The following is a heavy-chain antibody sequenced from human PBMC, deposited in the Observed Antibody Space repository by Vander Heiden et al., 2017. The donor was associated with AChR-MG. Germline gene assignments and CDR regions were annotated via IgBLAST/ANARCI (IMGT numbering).Heavy chain of an antibody. Sequence: QVQLVESGGGVVQPGRSLSPSCAASGFTFSSYGMPWVRQAPGKGLGWVAVISYDGSNKYYADSVKGRFTISRDNSKNTLYLQMNSLRAEDTAVYYCAKARGSGYLNYYYGMDVWGQGTTVTVSS. CDR3: AKARGSGYLNYYYGMDV. J-gene: IGHJ6*02. CDR1: GFTFSSYG. CDR2: ISYDGSNK. V-gene: IGHV3-30*18. D-gene: IGHD5-12*01.